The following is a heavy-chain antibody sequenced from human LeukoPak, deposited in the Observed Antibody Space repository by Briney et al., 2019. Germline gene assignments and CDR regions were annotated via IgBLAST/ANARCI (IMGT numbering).Heavy chain of an antibody. CDR3: ATVRTTWGYYGMDV. V-gene: IGHV3-7*01. CDR1: GFTFSSYW. Sequence: GGSLRLSCAASGFTFSSYWLSWVRQAPGKGLEWVASINEDESEKYYVDSLKGRFTISRDNAKNSLYLEINSLRAEDTAIYYCATVRTTWGYYGMDVWGQGTTVTVSS. D-gene: IGHD4-17*01. CDR2: INEDESEK. J-gene: IGHJ6*02.